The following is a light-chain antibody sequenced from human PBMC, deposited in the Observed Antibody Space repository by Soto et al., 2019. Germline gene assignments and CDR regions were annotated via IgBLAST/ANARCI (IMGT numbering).Light chain of an antibody. CDR3: QQYNSVSLLT. J-gene: IGKJ4*01. V-gene: IGKV1-5*03. Sequence: DIQMTQSPSTLSASVGDRVTITCRASQSISNWLAWYQQKPGKAPKLLIYKASILERGVPSRFSGSASGTEFTLTISSLQPDDFATYYCQQYNSVSLLTFGGGTKVEIK. CDR1: QSISNW. CDR2: KAS.